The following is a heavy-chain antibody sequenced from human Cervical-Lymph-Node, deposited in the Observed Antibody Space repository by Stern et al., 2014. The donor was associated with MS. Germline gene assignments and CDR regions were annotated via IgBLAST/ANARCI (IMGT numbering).Heavy chain of an antibody. CDR2: INPSGDAT. CDR1: GDTFSSYY. J-gene: IGHJ4*02. V-gene: IGHV1-46*03. CDR3: ATPTRALDRSSGSFYDLGN. Sequence: QVQLVESGAEVKKPGASVKLSCKASGDTFSSYYMHWVRQAPGQGLEWMGIINPSGDATGYAQKFQGRVTMTRDTSTSTLYMELSSLRSEDTAVYYCATPTRALDRSSGSFYDLGNWGQGTLVAVSA. D-gene: IGHD1-26*01.